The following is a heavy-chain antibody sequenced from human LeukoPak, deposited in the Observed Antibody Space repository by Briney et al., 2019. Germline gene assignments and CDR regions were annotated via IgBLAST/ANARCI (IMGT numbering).Heavy chain of an antibody. Sequence: GGSLRLSCAASGFTFSNAWMSWVRQAPGKGLEWVGRIKSKTDGGTTDYAAPVKGRFTISRDDSKNTLYLQMNSLKTEDTAVYYCYYGSGSYRLDYWGNGTLVTVSS. D-gene: IGHD3-10*01. J-gene: IGHJ4*01. CDR1: GFTFSNAW. CDR3: YYGSGSYRLDY. V-gene: IGHV3-15*01. CDR2: IKSKTDGGTT.